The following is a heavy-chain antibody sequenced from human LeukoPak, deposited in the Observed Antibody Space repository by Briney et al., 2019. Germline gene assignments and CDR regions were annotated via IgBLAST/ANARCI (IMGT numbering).Heavy chain of an antibody. CDR3: TRDIVFLQLEY. J-gene: IGHJ4*02. CDR1: GFAFPTYW. Sequence: GGSLRPSCTASGFAFPTYWMVWVRQAPGKGLEWVASIGKDGSEKSYVDSVKGRFTISRDNARNSLYLQMSSLRVEDTAVYYCTRDIVFLQLEYWGQGALVTV. CDR2: IGKDGSEK. V-gene: IGHV3-7*01. D-gene: IGHD2-15*01.